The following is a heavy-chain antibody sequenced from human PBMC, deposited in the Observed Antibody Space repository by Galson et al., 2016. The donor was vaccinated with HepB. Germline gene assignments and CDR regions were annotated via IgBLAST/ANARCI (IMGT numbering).Heavy chain of an antibody. CDR3: ARGAGGEGSNYYYYGMDV. CDR1: GDSVSSNRVA. J-gene: IGHJ6*02. CDR2: TYYRSKWYN. V-gene: IGHV6-1*01. D-gene: IGHD2-21*01. Sequence: CAISGDSVSSNRVAWHWIRQSPSRGLEWLGRTYYRSKWYNDYAVSVKGRITINPDTSKNQFSLQLNSVTPDDTAVYYCARGAGGEGSNYYYYGMDVWGQGTTVTVSS.